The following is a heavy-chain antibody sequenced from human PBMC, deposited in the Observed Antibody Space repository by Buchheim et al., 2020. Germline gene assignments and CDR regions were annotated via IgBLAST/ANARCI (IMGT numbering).Heavy chain of an antibody. Sequence: QVQLVESGGGLVKPGGSLRLSCAASGFTFSDYYMSWIRQAPGKGLEWVSYISSSGSTIYYAASVKGRFTIPRDNAKNSRYLQMNSLRAEDTAVYYCARLGPEISSWTYYYYYYMDVWGKGTT. CDR3: ARLGPEISSWTYYYYYYMDV. CDR2: ISSSGSTI. V-gene: IGHV3-11*01. D-gene: IGHD6-13*01. J-gene: IGHJ6*03. CDR1: GFTFSDYY.